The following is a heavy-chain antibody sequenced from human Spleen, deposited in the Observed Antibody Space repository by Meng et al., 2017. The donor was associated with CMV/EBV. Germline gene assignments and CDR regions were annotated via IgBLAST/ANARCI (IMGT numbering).Heavy chain of an antibody. CDR2: ISSSSYYI. V-gene: IGHV3-21*01. D-gene: IGHD2-2*01. Sequence: GESLKISCVASGFTFSGYSMNWVRQAPGKGLEWISSISSSSYYIYYAASVKGRFTISRDNSKNTLYLQMNSLRPDDTAVYYCARPNDIVVLPSTIFYWGQGTLVTVSS. J-gene: IGHJ4*02. CDR3: ARPNDIVVLPSTIFY. CDR1: GFTFSGYS.